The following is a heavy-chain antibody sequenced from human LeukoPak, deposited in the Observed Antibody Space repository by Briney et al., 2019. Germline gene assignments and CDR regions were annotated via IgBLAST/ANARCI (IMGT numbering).Heavy chain of an antibody. J-gene: IGHJ4*02. Sequence: KSSETLFLTCTVSAGSISNYYWSWIRQAPGKALEWIGYIYYSGRTNYNPSLKSRVTISEGTSTNQFTLKLSSVTTADTAIYYCASAPNGDFFDYWGQGTLVTVSS. CDR3: ASAPNGDFFDY. D-gene: IGHD2-8*01. CDR2: IYYSGRT. CDR1: AGSISNYY. V-gene: IGHV4-59*01.